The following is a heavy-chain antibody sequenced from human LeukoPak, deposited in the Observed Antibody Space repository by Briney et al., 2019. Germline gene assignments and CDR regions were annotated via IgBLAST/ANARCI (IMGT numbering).Heavy chain of an antibody. D-gene: IGHD2-2*03. CDR3: AKDLLGFPVYYFDY. CDR2: ISGSGGST. V-gene: IGHV3-23*01. CDR1: GFTFSNYA. Sequence: GGSLRLSCATSGFTFSNYAMSWVRQAPGKGLEWVSTISGSGGSTYYADSVKGRFTISRDNSKNTLYLQMNSLRAEDTAVYYCAKDLLGFPVYYFDYWGQGTLVTVSS. J-gene: IGHJ4*02.